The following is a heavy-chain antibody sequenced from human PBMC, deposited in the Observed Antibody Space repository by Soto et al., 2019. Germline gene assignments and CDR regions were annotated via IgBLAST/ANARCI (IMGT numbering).Heavy chain of an antibody. J-gene: IGHJ5*02. CDR3: ARPGYSSNWFWFDP. CDR1: GGSISSGGYY. V-gene: IGHV4-39*01. Sequence: SETLSLTCTVSGGSISSGGYYWGWIRQPPNKGLEWIGSMHYSGSTFYNPSLKSRVTISVDTSKNQFSLKLTSVTAADTAVYYCARPGYSSNWFWFDPWGQGTQVTVSS. CDR2: MHYSGST. D-gene: IGHD6-13*01.